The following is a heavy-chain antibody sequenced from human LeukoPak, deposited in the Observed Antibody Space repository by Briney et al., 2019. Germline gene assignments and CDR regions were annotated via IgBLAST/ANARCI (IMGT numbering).Heavy chain of an antibody. J-gene: IGHJ5*02. D-gene: IGHD6-25*01. V-gene: IGHV1-46*01. Sequence: ASVKVSCKASGGTFSSYAISWVRQAPGQGLEWMGIINPSGGSTSYAQKFQGRVTMTRDTSTSTVYMELSSLRSEDTAVYYCARDTKRIAAGFDPWGQGTLVTVSS. CDR2: INPSGGST. CDR1: GGTFSSYA. CDR3: ARDTKRIAAGFDP.